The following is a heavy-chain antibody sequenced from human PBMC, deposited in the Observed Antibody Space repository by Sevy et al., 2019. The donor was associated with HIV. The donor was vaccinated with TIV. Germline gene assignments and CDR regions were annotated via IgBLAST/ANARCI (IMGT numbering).Heavy chain of an antibody. Sequence: GGSLRLSCAASGFTFSSYSMNWVHQAPGKGLEWVSSISSSSSYIYYADSVKGRFTISRDNAKNSLYLQMNSLRAEDTAVYYCARGDYYDSSGYILDWFDPWGQGTLVTVSS. J-gene: IGHJ5*02. CDR1: GFTFSSYS. CDR2: ISSSSSYI. V-gene: IGHV3-21*01. CDR3: ARGDYYDSSGYILDWFDP. D-gene: IGHD3-22*01.